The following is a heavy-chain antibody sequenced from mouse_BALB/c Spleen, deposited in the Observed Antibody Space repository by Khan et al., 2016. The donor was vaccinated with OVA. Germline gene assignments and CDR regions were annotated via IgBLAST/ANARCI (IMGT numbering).Heavy chain of an antibody. J-gene: IGHJ3*01. V-gene: IGHV2-9*02. D-gene: IGHD1-1*01. CDR3: DRAYYYGAWCAY. Sequence: QVQLKESGPGLVAPSQSLFITCTVSGLSLTTYGVHWVRQPPGKGLEWLGVIFAGGSTNYNSALMSRLSSKKDNSKSQAVVRRSSLQTDDTAMYYCDRAYYYGAWCAYGGQGTLVTVSA. CDR1: GLSLTTYG. CDR2: IFAGGST.